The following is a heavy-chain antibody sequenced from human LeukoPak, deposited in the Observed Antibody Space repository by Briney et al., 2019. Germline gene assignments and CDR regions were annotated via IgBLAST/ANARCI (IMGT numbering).Heavy chain of an antibody. Sequence: ASVKVSCKASGYTFTTYVLNWVRQAPGQGFEWMGFINTYTRNPTYAQGFTGRFVFSLVTSVSTAYLQISNLKAEDTAVYYCARQVGTASSHDFGHWGHGTLVTVSS. D-gene: IGHD2-21*02. CDR1: GYTFTTYV. J-gene: IGHJ4*01. V-gene: IGHV7-4-1*02. CDR2: INTYTRNP. CDR3: ARQVGTASSHDFGH.